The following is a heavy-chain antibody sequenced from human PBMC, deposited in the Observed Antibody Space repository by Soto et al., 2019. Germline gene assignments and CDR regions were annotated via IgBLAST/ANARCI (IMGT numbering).Heavy chain of an antibody. J-gene: IGHJ4*02. CDR3: ARDRRLTSGGSCYDY. V-gene: IGHV3-23*01. CDR2: ISGSGGST. CDR1: GFTFSSYA. Sequence: PGGSLRLSCAASGFTFSSYAMSWVRQAPGKGLEWVSAISGSGGSTYYADSVKGRFTISRDNSKNTLYLQMNSLRAEDTAVYYCARDRRLTSGGSCYDYWGQGTLVTVAS. D-gene: IGHD2-15*01.